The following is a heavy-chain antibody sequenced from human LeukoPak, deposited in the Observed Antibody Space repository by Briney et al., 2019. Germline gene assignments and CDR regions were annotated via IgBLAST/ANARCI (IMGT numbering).Heavy chain of an antibody. Sequence: GGSLRLSCTGSGFTFSSYAMTWVRQAPGRGLEWVSSVSDGGNNTYSADSVKGRFTISRDNSKNTLYLQMNSLRAEDTAVYYCAKEMFSTWYGGYYFDYWGQGTLVTVSS. CDR3: AKEMFSTWYGGYYFDY. D-gene: IGHD6-13*01. CDR2: VSDGGNNT. V-gene: IGHV3-23*01. J-gene: IGHJ4*02. CDR1: GFTFSSYA.